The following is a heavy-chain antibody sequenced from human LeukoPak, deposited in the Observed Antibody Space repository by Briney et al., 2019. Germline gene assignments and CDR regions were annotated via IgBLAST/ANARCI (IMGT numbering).Heavy chain of an antibody. CDR3: ARSRVCYDSSNWFDP. J-gene: IGHJ5*02. V-gene: IGHV3-11*01. D-gene: IGHD3-22*01. Sequence: GGSLRLSCAASGFTFSDYYMSWIRQAPGKGLEWVSYISSSGSTIYYADSVKGRFTISRDNAKNSLYLQMNSLRAEDTAVYYCARSRVCYDSSNWFDPWGQGTLVTVSS. CDR1: GFTFSDYY. CDR2: ISSSGSTI.